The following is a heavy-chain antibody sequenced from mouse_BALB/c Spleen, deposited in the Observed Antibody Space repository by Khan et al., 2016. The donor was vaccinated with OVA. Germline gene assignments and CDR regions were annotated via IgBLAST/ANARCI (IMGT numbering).Heavy chain of an antibody. CDR3: VRIPLPPYDVDY. CDR2: INPSTGYT. V-gene: IGHV1-4*01. J-gene: IGHJ2*01. CDR1: GYTFANYA. Sequence: QVQLKQSGTELARPGASVKMSCKASGYTFANYAMHWVKQRPGQGLEWIGYINPSTGYTNYNQKFNDKATLTTDRSSSPAYMQLSSLTSDDSAVYYCVRIPLPPYDVDYWGQGTTLTVSS. D-gene: IGHD2-14*01.